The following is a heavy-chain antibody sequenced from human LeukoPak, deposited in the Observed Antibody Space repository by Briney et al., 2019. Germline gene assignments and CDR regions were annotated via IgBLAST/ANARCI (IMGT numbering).Heavy chain of an antibody. CDR3: ARDPPRIVVVVAATNYHGMDV. J-gene: IGHJ6*02. V-gene: IGHV1-18*01. D-gene: IGHD2-15*01. CDR1: GYTFTSYG. CDR2: ISAYNGNT. Sequence: VKVSCKASGYTFTSYGISWVRQAPGQGLEWMGWISAYNGNTNYAQKLQGRVTMTTDTSTSTAYMELRSLRSDDTAVYYCARDPPRIVVVVAATNYHGMDVWGQGTTVTVSS.